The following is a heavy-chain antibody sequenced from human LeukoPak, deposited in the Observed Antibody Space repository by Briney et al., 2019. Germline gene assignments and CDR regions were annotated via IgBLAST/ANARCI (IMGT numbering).Heavy chain of an antibody. CDR2: IRYDGSNK. Sequence: PGGSLRLSCAASGFTFSSNWMSWVRQAPGKGLEWVAFIRYDGSNKYYADSVKGRFTISRDKSKNTLSLQMNSLRVEDTAVYYCAKVMPPGRILFYSYYMDVWGRGTTVTVSS. CDR1: GFTFSSNW. V-gene: IGHV3-30*02. D-gene: IGHD2-15*01. CDR3: AKVMPPGRILFYSYYMDV. J-gene: IGHJ6*03.